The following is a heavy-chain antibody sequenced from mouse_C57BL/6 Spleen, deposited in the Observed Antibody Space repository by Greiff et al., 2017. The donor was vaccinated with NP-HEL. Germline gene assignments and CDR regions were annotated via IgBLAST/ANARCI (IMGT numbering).Heavy chain of an antibody. Sequence: VQLVESGAELVKPGASVKISCKASGYAFSSYWMNWVKQRPGKGLEWIGQIYPGDGDTNYNGKFKGKATLTADKSSSTAYMQLSSLTSEDSAVYFCARWGELEGMDYWGQGTSVTVSS. CDR1: GYAFSSYW. CDR2: IYPGDGDT. J-gene: IGHJ4*01. V-gene: IGHV1-80*01. CDR3: ARWGELEGMDY. D-gene: IGHD4-1*01.